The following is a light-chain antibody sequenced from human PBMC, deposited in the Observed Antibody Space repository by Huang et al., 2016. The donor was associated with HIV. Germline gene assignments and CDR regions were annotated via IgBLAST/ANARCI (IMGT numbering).Light chain of an antibody. CDR1: QNVRNN. J-gene: IGKJ4*01. V-gene: IGKV3D-15*01. Sequence: EIMMTQSPATLSVSPVGRATLSCRASQNVRNNLACYQQKTGQPPRLHIYDTSTRASGIPASFSGSGSGTEFTLTISGLQSEDFAIYYCQQYDNWPPGLTFGGGTKVEI. CDR3: QQYDNWPPGLT. CDR2: DTS.